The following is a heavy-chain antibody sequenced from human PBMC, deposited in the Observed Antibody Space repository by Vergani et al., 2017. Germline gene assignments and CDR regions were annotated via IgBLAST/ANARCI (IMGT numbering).Heavy chain of an antibody. CDR1: GFTFSSYA. CDR3: AKHFRGWGIDY. Sequence: VQLLESGGGLVQPGGSLRLSCAASGFTFSSYAMRWVRQAPGKGLEFVAFIQFDGSNQYYADSVKGRFTLSRDFSKNTLYLQMNSLRTDDTATYYCAKHFRGWGIDYWGQGTQVIVSS. CDR2: IQFDGSNQ. D-gene: IGHD3-16*01. V-gene: IGHV3-30*02. J-gene: IGHJ4*02.